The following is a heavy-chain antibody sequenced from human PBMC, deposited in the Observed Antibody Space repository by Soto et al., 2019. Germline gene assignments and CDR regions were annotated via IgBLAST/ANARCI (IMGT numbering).Heavy chain of an antibody. D-gene: IGHD3-22*01. J-gene: IGHJ4*02. Sequence: QVQLVQSGAEVKKPGSSVKVSCKASGGTFSSYAISWVRQAPGQWLEWMGGLIPIFGTANYAQKFQGSVTFNTDESTSTAYMELSSLRSEDTAVYYCERGADYYDSSPGHYFDYWGQGTLVTVSS. V-gene: IGHV1-69*01. CDR1: GGTFSSYA. CDR2: LIPIFGTA. CDR3: ERGADYYDSSPGHYFDY.